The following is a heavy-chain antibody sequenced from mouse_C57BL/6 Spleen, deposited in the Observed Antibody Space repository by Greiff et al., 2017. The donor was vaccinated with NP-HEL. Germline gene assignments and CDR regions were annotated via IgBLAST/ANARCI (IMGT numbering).Heavy chain of an antibody. J-gene: IGHJ1*03. Sequence: EVQLQQSGPELVKPGASVKISCKASGYTFTDYYMNWVKQSHGKSLEWIGDINPNNGGTSYNQKFKGKATLTVDKSSSTAYMELRSLTSEDSAVYYCARRDGNYVHWYFDVWGTGTTVTVSS. V-gene: IGHV1-26*01. D-gene: IGHD2-1*01. CDR3: ARRDGNYVHWYFDV. CDR1: GYTFTDYY. CDR2: INPNNGGT.